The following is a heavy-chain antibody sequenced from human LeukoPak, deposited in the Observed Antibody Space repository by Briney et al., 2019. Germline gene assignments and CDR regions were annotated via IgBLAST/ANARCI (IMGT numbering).Heavy chain of an antibody. V-gene: IGHV3-23*01. D-gene: IGHD3-22*01. Sequence: PGGSLRLSCAASGFTFSSYAMSWVRQAPGKGLEWVSAISGSGGSTYYADSVKGRFTISRDNSKNTLYLQMNSLRAEDTAVYYCAREAVTMIVVVITTDAFDIWGQGTMVTVSS. CDR3: AREAVTMIVVVITTDAFDI. CDR1: GFTFSSYA. CDR2: ISGSGGST. J-gene: IGHJ3*02.